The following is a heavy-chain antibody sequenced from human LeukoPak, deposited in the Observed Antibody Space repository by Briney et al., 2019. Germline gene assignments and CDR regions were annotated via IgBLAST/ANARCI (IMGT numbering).Heavy chain of an antibody. CDR1: GFSFSGDN. J-gene: IGHJ3*02. D-gene: IGHD5-12*01. V-gene: IGHV3-21*01. CDR3: ARDRAIDIRAYDI. CDR2: IGTSGSYI. Sequence: GGSLRLFCAASGFSFSGDNMKWVRQAPGKGGEWVSFIGTSGSYIKYADSVKGRFTISKDNAKNSLYLQMNSLRAEDTAMYFCARDRAIDIRAYDIWGQGTMVTVSS.